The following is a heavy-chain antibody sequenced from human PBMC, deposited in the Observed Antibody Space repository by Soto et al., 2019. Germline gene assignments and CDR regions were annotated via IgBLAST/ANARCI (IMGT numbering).Heavy chain of an antibody. CDR3: ARYDYNGYYFAY. J-gene: IGHJ4*02. Sequence: SVKVSWKASGGTFSSYAISWVRQAPGQGLEWMGGIIPIFGTANYAQKFQGRVTITRDTSASTAYMELSSLRSEDTAVYYCARYDYNGYYFAYWGQGTQVTVPQ. CDR1: GGTFSSYA. V-gene: IGHV1-69*05. D-gene: IGHD4-4*01. CDR2: IIPIFGTA.